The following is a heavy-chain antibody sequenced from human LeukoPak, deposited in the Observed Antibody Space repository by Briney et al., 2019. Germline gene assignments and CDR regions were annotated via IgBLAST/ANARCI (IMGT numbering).Heavy chain of an antibody. CDR3: AREGPRGNSQFDY. CDR1: GFTFNSYG. CDR2: IWFDGKNE. Sequence: PGGSLRLSCAASGFTFNSYGMHWVRQAPGKGLECVADIWFDGKNEHFADSVKGRLTISRDNSKNTLFLQMNSLRAEDTAVYYCAREGPRGNSQFDYWGQGTLVTVSS. V-gene: IGHV3-33*01. D-gene: IGHD2/OR15-2a*01. J-gene: IGHJ4*02.